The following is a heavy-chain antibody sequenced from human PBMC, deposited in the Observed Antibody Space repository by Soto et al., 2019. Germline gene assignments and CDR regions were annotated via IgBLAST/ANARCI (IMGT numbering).Heavy chain of an antibody. CDR3: SRYYGDHLDY. V-gene: IGHV3-33*01. D-gene: IGHD4-17*01. CDR1: GFSFSTHG. CDR2: IWYDGSKK. Sequence: GGSLRLSCAASGFSFSTHGMHWVRQAPGKGLEWVAVIWYDGSKKYYADSVKGRFAISRDNSKNTLYLQMDSLGVEDTAVYYCSRYYGDHLDYWGQGTLVTVSS. J-gene: IGHJ4*02.